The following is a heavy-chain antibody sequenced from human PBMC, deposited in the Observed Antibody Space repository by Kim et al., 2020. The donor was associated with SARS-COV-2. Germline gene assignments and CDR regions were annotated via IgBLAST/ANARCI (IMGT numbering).Heavy chain of an antibody. Sequence: GGSLRLSCAASGFTFSNYGMSWVRRAPGKGLEWLSYISSTTGVIYYADSVEGRFPISRDNAKNSLYLQMNSLRDEDTAMYYCATSIRQGTSWYFDLWGRGTLVTVSS. CDR3: ATSIRQGTSWYFDL. J-gene: IGHJ2*01. V-gene: IGHV3-48*02. D-gene: IGHD3-3*02. CDR2: ISSTTGVI. CDR1: GFTFSNYG.